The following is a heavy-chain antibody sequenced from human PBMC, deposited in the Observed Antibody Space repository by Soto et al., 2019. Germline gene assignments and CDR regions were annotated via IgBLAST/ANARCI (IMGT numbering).Heavy chain of an antibody. J-gene: IGHJ4*02. V-gene: IGHV3-23*01. CDR2: ISGSGGST. CDR1: GFIFSSYA. D-gene: IGHD2-15*01. Sequence: GSLRLSCAASGFIFSSYAMSWVRQAPGKGLEWVSAISGSGGSTYYADSVKGRFTISRDNSENTLYLQMNSLRAEDTAVYYCARTCSGGTCSFDYWGQGTLVTVSS. CDR3: ARTCSGGTCSFDY.